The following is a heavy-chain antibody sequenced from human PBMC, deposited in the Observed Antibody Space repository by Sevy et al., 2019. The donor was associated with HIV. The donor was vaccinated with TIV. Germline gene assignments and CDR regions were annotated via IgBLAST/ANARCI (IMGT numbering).Heavy chain of an antibody. V-gene: IGHV4-59*01. CDR3: ARDRTYGSSELDY. Sequence: SETLSLICTVSGDSISGFYWSWLRQSPGKGLEWIGAIYYSGSTNYNPSLESRVTISVDTSKSQFSLNLSSVTAADTAVFYCARDRTYGSSELDYWGQGILVTVSS. CDR1: GDSISGFY. D-gene: IGHD6-6*01. CDR2: IYYSGST. J-gene: IGHJ4*02.